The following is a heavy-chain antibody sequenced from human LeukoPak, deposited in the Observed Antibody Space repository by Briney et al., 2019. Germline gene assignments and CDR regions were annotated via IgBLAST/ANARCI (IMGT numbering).Heavy chain of an antibody. CDR2: INHSGST. Sequence: GSLRLSCAASGFTFSSYEVNWVRQPPGKGLEWIGEINHSGSTNYNPSLKSRVTISVDTSKNQFSLKLSSVTAADTAVYYRARSQARLGWFDPWGQGTLVTVSS. CDR3: ARSQARLGWFDP. J-gene: IGHJ5*02. V-gene: IGHV4-34*01. CDR1: GFTFSSYE. D-gene: IGHD6-19*01.